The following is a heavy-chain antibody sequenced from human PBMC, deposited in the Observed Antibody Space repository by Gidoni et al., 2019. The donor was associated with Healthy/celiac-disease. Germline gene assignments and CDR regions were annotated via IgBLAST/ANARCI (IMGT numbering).Heavy chain of an antibody. CDR2: IVVGSGNT. Sequence: QMQLVQSGPEGKKPGTSVKASCKASGFTFTCSAVQWVRQARGQRLEWIGWIVVGSGNTNYAQKFQERVTITRDMSTSTAYMELSSLRSEDTAVYYCAAGGYSYGSHFDYWGQGTLVTVSS. J-gene: IGHJ4*02. CDR1: GFTFTCSA. V-gene: IGHV1-58*01. D-gene: IGHD5-18*01. CDR3: AAGGYSYGSHFDY.